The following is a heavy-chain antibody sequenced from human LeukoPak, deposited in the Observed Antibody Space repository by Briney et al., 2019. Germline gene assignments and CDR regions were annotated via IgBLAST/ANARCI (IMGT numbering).Heavy chain of an antibody. CDR1: GYTFTGYY. CDR3: ARALSPGYCSSTGCRDFDY. V-gene: IGHV1-2*02. D-gene: IGHD2-2*03. CDR2: INPNSGGT. Sequence: GASVKVSCKASGYTFTGYYMHWVRQAPGQGLEWMGWINPNSGGTNYAQKFQGRVTMTRDTSISTAYMELSRLRSDDTAVYYCARALSPGYCSSTGCRDFDYWGQGTLVTVSS. J-gene: IGHJ4*02.